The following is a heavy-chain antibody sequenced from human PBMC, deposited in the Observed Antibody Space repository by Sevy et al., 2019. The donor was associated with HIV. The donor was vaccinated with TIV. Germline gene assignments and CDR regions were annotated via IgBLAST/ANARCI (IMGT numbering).Heavy chain of an antibody. Sequence: ASVKVSCKASGYTFTGYYMHWVRQAPGQGLEWMGWINPDSGGPNYAPTFQGRVTLTRDTSISTAYMELSRLKSDDTAMYYCVRDDRDGYFDYWGQGTLVTVSS. CDR3: VRDDRDGYFDY. V-gene: IGHV1-2*02. CDR2: INPDSGGP. CDR1: GYTFTGYY. J-gene: IGHJ4*02.